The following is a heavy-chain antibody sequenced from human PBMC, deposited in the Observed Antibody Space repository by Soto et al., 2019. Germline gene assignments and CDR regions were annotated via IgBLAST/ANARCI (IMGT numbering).Heavy chain of an antibody. V-gene: IGHV2-5*02. J-gene: IGHJ3*02. D-gene: IGHD6-13*01. CDR1: GFSLSTIGVG. CDR2: IYWDDAK. CDR3: SYSPGSSWNHGAFDT. Sequence: ESGPTLVNPTQTLTLTCTFSGFSLSTIGVGVGWIRQPPGKALEWLALIYWDDAKRYSPSLKNRSTIIKDTSKNQVVLTMTNMDPVDTATYYCSYSPGSSWNHGAFDTWGQGTVVTVSS.